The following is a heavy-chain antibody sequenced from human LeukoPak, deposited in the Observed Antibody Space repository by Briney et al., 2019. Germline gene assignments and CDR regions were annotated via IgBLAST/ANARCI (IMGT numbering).Heavy chain of an antibody. D-gene: IGHD2-15*01. CDR3: ATRAPGSYCSGGSCPYFDY. V-gene: IGHV1-8*01. CDR2: MNPNTGNT. CDR1: GYTFIGYD. Sequence: GASVQVSCKASGYTFIGYDINWVRQATGQGLEWMGWMNPNTGNTGYAQKFRGRVTMTRNTSISTASMELSSLTSEDTALYYCATRAPGSYCSGGSCPYFDYWGQGTLVSLSS. J-gene: IGHJ4*02.